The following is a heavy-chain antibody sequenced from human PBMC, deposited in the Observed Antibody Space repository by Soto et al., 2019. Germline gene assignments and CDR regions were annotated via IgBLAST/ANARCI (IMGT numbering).Heavy chain of an antibody. CDR3: ARSGYSYGPNPLLY. D-gene: IGHD5-18*01. CDR2: IYYSGST. CDR1: GFSISSGGYY. J-gene: IGHJ4*02. Sequence: SETLSLTCPFSGFSISSGGYYWSWIRQHPGKGLEWIGYIYYSGSTYYNPSLRSRVTISVDTSKNQFSLKLSSVTAADTAVYYCARSGYSYGPNPLLYWGQGTLVTVSS. V-gene: IGHV4-31*03.